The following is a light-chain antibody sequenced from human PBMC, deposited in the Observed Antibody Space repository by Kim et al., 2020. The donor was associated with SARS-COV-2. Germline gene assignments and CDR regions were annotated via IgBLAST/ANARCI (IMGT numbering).Light chain of an antibody. Sequence: VGMGQTARISGGGNKMGGKKVNWYNQKPGQARVLVTYRDSKRPSGIHERFAGSNSGSTATMTISRAQAGDEGDYYCQVWDSTVVFGGGTQLTVL. CDR3: QVWDSTVV. CDR2: RDS. J-gene: IGLJ3*02. V-gene: IGLV3-9*01. CDR1: KMGGKK.